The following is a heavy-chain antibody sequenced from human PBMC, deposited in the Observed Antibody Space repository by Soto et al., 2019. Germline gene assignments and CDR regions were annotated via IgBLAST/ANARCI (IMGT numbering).Heavy chain of an antibody. Sequence: PSETLSLTCTVSGGSISSSSYYWGWIRQPPGKGLEWIGSIYYSGSTYYNPSLKSRVTISVDTSKNQFSLKLSSVTAADTAVYYCARQLGYCSGGSCYYFDYWGQGTLVTVS. CDR3: ARQLGYCSGGSCYYFDY. D-gene: IGHD2-15*01. J-gene: IGHJ4*02. CDR2: IYYSGST. CDR1: GGSISSSSYY. V-gene: IGHV4-39*01.